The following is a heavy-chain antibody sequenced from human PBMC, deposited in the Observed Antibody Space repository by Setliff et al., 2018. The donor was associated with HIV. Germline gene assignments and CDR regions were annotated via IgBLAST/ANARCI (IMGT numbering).Heavy chain of an antibody. Sequence: SETLSLTCAVSGYSISRGYFWVWVRQPPGKGLEWIGSVSHSGNTDYNISLKSRVTISIDKSNNHFSLKLRCVTAADTAVYYCVSQPESRWQIEYWGQGTLVTVSS. D-gene: IGHD3-10*01. CDR2: VSHSGNT. CDR1: GYSISRGYF. V-gene: IGHV4-38-2*01. CDR3: VSQPESRWQIEY. J-gene: IGHJ4*02.